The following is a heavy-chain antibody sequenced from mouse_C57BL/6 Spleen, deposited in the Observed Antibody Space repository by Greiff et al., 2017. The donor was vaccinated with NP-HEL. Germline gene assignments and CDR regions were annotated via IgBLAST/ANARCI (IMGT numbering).Heavy chain of an antibody. V-gene: IGHV5-6*01. CDR1: GFTFSSYG. Sequence: EVMLVESGGDLVKPGGSLKLSCAASGFTFSSYGMSWVRQTPDKRLEWVATISSGGSYTYYPDSVKGRFTISRDNAKNTLYLQMSSLKSEDTAMYYCARQTNYYGSSYNWYFDVWGTGTTVTVSS. D-gene: IGHD1-1*01. CDR3: ARQTNYYGSSYNWYFDV. CDR2: ISSGGSYT. J-gene: IGHJ1*03.